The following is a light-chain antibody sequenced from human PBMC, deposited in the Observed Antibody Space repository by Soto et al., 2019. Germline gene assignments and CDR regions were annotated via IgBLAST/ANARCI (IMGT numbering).Light chain of an antibody. CDR3: CSYAGSSTFVV. V-gene: IGLV2-23*02. CDR2: EDN. CDR1: SSDVGSYNL. Sequence: QSALTQPASVSGSPGQSITISCTGTSSDVGSYNLVSWYQQHPGKGPKLMIYEDNKRPSGVSNRFSGSKSGNTASLTISGLQAEDDADYFCCSYAGSSTFVVFGGGTKVTVL. J-gene: IGLJ2*01.